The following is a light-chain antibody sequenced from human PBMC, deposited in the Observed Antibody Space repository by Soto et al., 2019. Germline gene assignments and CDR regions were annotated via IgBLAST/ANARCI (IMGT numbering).Light chain of an antibody. CDR2: NNN. CDR1: SSNIGSSS. J-gene: IGLJ1*01. V-gene: IGLV1-44*01. CDR3: CSYAGSYTFV. Sequence: QSVLTQPPSASGTPGQRVTISCSGSSSNIGSSSVNWYQQLPGTAPKLLIYNNNQWPSGVPDRFSGSKSGTSASLAISGLQSEDEADYYCCSYAGSYTFVFGTGTKVTVL.